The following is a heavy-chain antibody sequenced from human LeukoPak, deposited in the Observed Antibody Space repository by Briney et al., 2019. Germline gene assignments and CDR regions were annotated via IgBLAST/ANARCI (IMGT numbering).Heavy chain of an antibody. CDR2: IHYSGTP. Sequence: SQTLSLNCIVSGGPLTGRSFHWGWIRQPPGKGLEWIGSIHYSGTPHYNPSLQSPTTLTLDTAKNQFSPNLSPLNAPDPAGYYRARHAWVGRTGFDYWGGGSLVAVCS. V-gene: IGHV4-39*01. D-gene: IGHD2-8*02. J-gene: IGHJ4*02. CDR1: GGPLTGRSFH. CDR3: ARHAWVGRTGFDY.